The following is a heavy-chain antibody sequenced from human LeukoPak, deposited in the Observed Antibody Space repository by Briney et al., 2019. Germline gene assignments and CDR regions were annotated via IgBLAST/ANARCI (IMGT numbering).Heavy chain of an antibody. CDR3: ARLAGKRELQDGGGDY. CDR2: MNPNSGNT. V-gene: IGHV1-8*01. Sequence: GASVKVSCKASGYTFTSYDINWVRQATGQGLEWMGWMNPNSGNTGYAQKFQGRVTMTRNTSISTAYMELSNLRTEDTAVYYGARLAGKRELQDGGGDYWGQGTLVTVSS. CDR1: GYTFTSYD. J-gene: IGHJ4*02. D-gene: IGHD1-7*01.